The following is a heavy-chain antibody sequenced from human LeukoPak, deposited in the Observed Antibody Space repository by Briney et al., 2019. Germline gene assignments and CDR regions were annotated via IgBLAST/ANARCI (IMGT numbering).Heavy chain of an antibody. D-gene: IGHD3-10*02. J-gene: IGHJ5*02. Sequence: GRHPQEKRVEWRGWMKPNRGNTAYAQKFQGRITITRDDSIRTAYMELNSLRSEDTAVYYCVKLFVQEPAGWFDPWGQGTLVTVS. CDR3: VKLFVQEPAGWFDP. V-gene: IGHV1-8*01. CDR2: MKPNRGNT.